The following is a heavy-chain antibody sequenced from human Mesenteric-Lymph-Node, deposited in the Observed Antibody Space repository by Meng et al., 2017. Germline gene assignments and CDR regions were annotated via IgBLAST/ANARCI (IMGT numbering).Heavy chain of an antibody. Sequence: SETLSLTCAVSGYSIRRDYYWIWIRQPPGKGLEWIASVYHSGSTFYRPSLENRVTIAIDTSKNQFSLKRTSVTAADTAVYYCARGAREWEPVAAFDMWGQGTMVTVSS. D-gene: IGHD1-26*01. CDR1: GYSIRRDYY. V-gene: IGHV4-38-2*01. CDR3: ARGAREWEPVAAFDM. CDR2: VYHSGST. J-gene: IGHJ3*02.